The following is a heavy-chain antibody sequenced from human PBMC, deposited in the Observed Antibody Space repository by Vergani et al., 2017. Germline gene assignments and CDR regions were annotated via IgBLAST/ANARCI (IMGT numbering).Heavy chain of an antibody. CDR1: GFTFSSFS. D-gene: IGHD1-26*01. V-gene: IGHV3-21*01. Sequence: EVQLVESGGGLVKPGGSLRLPCAASGFTFSSFSMNWVRQAPGRGLEWFSSMISSRSYIYYADSVKGRFTISRDNAKNSLYLQMNSLRAEDTAVYYCARDTPKGSAFDIWGQGTMVTVSS. J-gene: IGHJ3*02. CDR2: MISSRSYI. CDR3: ARDTPKGSAFDI.